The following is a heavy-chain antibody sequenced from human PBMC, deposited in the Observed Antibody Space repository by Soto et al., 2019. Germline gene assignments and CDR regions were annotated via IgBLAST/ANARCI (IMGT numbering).Heavy chain of an antibody. J-gene: IGHJ4*02. CDR1: GLAFSNYA. V-gene: IGHV3-23*01. CDR2: ISASGYSA. Sequence: EAHFLESGGGLVQPGGSLRLSCAASGLAFSNYAISWVRQAPGKGLEWVSTISASGYSAYYGGAVKGRFTTSRDNSKSTLYLQMNRLRADDTAVYYCAKGDQLWEPFDHWGQGTQVTVSS. D-gene: IGHD1-26*01. CDR3: AKGDQLWEPFDH.